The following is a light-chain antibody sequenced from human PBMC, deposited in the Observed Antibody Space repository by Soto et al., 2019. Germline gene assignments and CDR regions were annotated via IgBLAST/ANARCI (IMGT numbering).Light chain of an antibody. CDR1: SSDVGGFNS. V-gene: IGLV2-14*03. Sequence: SVLAQPASVSGSPGQSITISSTGTSSDVGGFNSVSWYQLRPGTAPKLILYDVVDRPSGVSYRFSGSKSGNTASLTISGLQAADEADYFCSSYTSTMTNVFGSGTKVTVL. J-gene: IGLJ1*01. CDR3: SSYTSTMTNV. CDR2: DVV.